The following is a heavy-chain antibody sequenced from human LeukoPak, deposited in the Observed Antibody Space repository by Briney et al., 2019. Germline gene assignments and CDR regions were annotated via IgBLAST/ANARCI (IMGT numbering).Heavy chain of an antibody. Sequence: ASVKVPCKASGYTFTGYYMHWVRQAPGQGLEWMGWINPNSGGTNYAQKFQGRVTMTRDTSISTAYMGLSRLRSDDTAVYYCARVCRDYYDSSGYYSLDYWGQGTLVTVSS. CDR2: INPNSGGT. J-gene: IGHJ4*02. D-gene: IGHD3-22*01. CDR3: ARVCRDYYDSSGYYSLDY. V-gene: IGHV1-2*02. CDR1: GYTFTGYY.